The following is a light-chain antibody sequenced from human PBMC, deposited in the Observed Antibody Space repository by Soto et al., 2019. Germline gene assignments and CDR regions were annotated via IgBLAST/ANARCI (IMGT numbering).Light chain of an antibody. V-gene: IGKV3-20*01. J-gene: IGKJ1*01. Sequence: EMVLSHSPVTLSLSPGHRVTLSCRASEGVASNYLAWYQHKPGQSPRLLLFGASNRATGIPDRFSGRCSGAYFTLTISRVQPEDFAVYYCHQYGRSPWTLGQGTKVDIK. CDR1: EGVASNY. CDR2: GAS. CDR3: HQYGRSPWT.